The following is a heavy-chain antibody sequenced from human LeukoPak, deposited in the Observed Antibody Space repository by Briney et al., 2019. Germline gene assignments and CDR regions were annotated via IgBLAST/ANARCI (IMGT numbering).Heavy chain of an antibody. CDR3: ANEVRPNDY. J-gene: IGHJ4*02. D-gene: IGHD4/OR15-4a*01. V-gene: IGHV3-23*01. CDR2: ISGSGVST. Sequence: GGSLRLSCAASGFTFSSYAMSWVRQAPGKGLEWVSSISGSGVSTYYADSVKGRFTISRDNSKNTLYLQMNSLRAEDTALYFCANEVRPNDYWGRGTLVTVSS. CDR1: GFTFSSYA.